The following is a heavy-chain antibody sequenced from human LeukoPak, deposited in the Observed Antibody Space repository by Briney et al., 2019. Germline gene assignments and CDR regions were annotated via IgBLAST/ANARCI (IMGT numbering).Heavy chain of an antibody. D-gene: IGHD3-10*01. CDR3: ARDSECFREHDSMDV. J-gene: IGHJ3*01. V-gene: IGHV1-2*02. CDR1: GYTFTGYY. CDR2: INPNSGGT. Sequence: ASVKVSCKASGYTFTGYYMHWVRQAPGQGLEWMGWINPNSGGTNYAQKFQGRVTMTRDTSISTAYMELSRLRSDDTAVYYCARDSECFREHDSMDVWGQGTMVTVSS.